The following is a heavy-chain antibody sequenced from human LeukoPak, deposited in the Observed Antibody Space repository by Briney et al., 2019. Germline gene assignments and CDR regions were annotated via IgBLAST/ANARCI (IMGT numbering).Heavy chain of an antibody. D-gene: IGHD3-10*01. CDR3: ARDVVLLWFGELQSRDAFDI. CDR2: ISGSGGST. Sequence: GGSLRLSCAASGFTFNSYAMNWVRQAPGKGLEWVSTISGSGGSTYYADSVKGRFTISRDNSKNTLYLQMNSLRAEDTAVYYCARDVVLLWFGELQSRDAFDIWGQGTMVTVSS. V-gene: IGHV3-23*01. J-gene: IGHJ3*02. CDR1: GFTFNSYA.